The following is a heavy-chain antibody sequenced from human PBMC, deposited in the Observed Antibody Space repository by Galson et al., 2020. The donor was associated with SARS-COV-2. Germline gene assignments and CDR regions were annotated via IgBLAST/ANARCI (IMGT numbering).Heavy chain of an antibody. J-gene: IGHJ3*02. Sequence: ASVKVSCKASGYTFTSYGISWVRQAPGQGLEWMGWISAYNGNTNYAQKLQGRVTMTTDTSTSTAYMELRSLRSDDTAVYYCARAPPRYGDYAFVGAFDIWGQGTMVTVSS. CDR3: ARAPPRYGDYAFVGAFDI. CDR2: ISAYNGNT. V-gene: IGHV1-18*01. CDR1: GYTFTSYG. D-gene: IGHD4-17*01.